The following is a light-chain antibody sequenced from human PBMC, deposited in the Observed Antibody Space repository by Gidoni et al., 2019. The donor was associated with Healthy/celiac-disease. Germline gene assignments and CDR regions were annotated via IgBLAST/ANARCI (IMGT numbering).Light chain of an antibody. Sequence: DIQMTQSPSSLSASLGERFPFPFLASQIISSDLNWYQQKPGQAPKLLIYAASSLQSGVPSRFSGSGSGTDFTLTISSLQPEDFATYYCQQSNSTPYTFGQGTKLEIK. J-gene: IGKJ2*01. CDR3: QQSNSTPYT. CDR2: AAS. V-gene: IGKV1-39*01. CDR1: QIISSD.